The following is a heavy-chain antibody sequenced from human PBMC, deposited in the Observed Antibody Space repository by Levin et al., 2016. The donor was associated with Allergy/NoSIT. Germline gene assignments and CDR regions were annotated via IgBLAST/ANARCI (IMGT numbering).Heavy chain of an antibody. CDR1: GFTFSSYG. CDR3: TTYGSGMNY. J-gene: IGHJ4*02. V-gene: IGHV3-33*01. CDR2: IWYDGSNK. D-gene: IGHD3-10*01. Sequence: GESLKISCAASGFTFSSYGMHWVRQAPGKGLEWVAVIWYDGSNKYYADSVKGRFTISRDNSKNTLYLQMNSLRAEDTAVYYCTTYGSGMNYWGQGTLVTVSS.